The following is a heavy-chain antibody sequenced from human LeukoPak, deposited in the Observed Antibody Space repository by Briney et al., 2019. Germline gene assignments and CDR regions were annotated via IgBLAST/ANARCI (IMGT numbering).Heavy chain of an antibody. CDR3: AKGRGRSAYYFDY. CDR2: ISYDGSNK. D-gene: IGHD3-16*01. V-gene: IGHV3-30*18. Sequence: GGSLRLSCAASGFTFSSYGMHWVRQAPGKGLEWVAVISYDGSNKYYADSVKGRFTISRDNSKNTLYLQMNSLGAEDTAVYYCAKGRGRSAYYFDYWGQGTLVTVSS. CDR1: GFTFSSYG. J-gene: IGHJ4*02.